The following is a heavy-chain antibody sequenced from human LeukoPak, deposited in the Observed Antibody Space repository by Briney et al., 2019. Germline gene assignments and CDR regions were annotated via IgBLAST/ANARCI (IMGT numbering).Heavy chain of an antibody. CDR3: AKDREYSSSGAPTDY. J-gene: IGHJ4*02. Sequence: GGSLRLSCAASGFTFSSYGMHWVRQAPGKGLEWVAVISYDGSNKYYADSVKGRFTISRDNSKNTLYLQMNSLRAEDTAVYYCAKDREYSSSGAPTDYWGQGTLVTVSS. V-gene: IGHV3-30*18. CDR2: ISYDGSNK. D-gene: IGHD6-13*01. CDR1: GFTFSSYG.